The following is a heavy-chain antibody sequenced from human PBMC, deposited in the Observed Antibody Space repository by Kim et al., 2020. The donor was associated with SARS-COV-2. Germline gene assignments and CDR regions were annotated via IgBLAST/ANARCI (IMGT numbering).Heavy chain of an antibody. CDR1: GFTFDDYA. CDR3: ARGPNYSPFDY. J-gene: IGHJ4*02. CDR2: ISWNSGSI. Sequence: GGSLRLSCAASGFTFDDYAMHWVRQAPGKGLEWVSGISWNSGSIGYADSVKGRFTISRDNDKNSLFLQMNSLRAEDTAVYYCARGPNYSPFDYWGQGTLVTVSS. D-gene: IGHD4-4*01. V-gene: IGHV3-9*01.